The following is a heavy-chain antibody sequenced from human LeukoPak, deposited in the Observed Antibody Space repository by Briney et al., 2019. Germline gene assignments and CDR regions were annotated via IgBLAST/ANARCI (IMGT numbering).Heavy chain of an antibody. CDR2: LTYSSSIK. CDR1: GFSFRNYN. D-gene: IGHD2-21*01. CDR3: TRDYVDGGGGYSRRCDY. Sequence: SGGSLRLSCTASGFSFRNYNMNCVRQAPGKGREWISYLTYSSSIKQYTDSVKGRFTVSRDNAKNSLYLQMSSVRAEDTAIYYWTRDYVDGGGGYSRRCDYWGQGTLVTVSS. V-gene: IGHV3-48*01. J-gene: IGHJ4*02.